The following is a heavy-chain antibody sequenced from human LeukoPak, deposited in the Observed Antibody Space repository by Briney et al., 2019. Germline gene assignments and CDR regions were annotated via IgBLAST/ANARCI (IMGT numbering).Heavy chain of an antibody. CDR3: AREPLAVAGLDY. CDR2: ISSSGSTI. Sequence: GGSLRLSCAASGFTLSSYEMNWVRQAPGKGLEWVSYISSSGSTIYYADSVKGRFTISRDNAKNSLYLQMNSLRAEDTAVYYCAREPLAVAGLDYWGQGTLVTVSS. D-gene: IGHD6-19*01. CDR1: GFTLSSYE. V-gene: IGHV3-48*03. J-gene: IGHJ4*02.